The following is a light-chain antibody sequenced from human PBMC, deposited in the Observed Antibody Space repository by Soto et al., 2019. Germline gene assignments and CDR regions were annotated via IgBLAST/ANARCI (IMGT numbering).Light chain of an antibody. J-gene: IGKJ4*01. CDR2: ATS. CDR3: QQFKSYPLT. CDR1: QDLTGY. V-gene: IGKV1-9*01. Sequence: DIDVSHSPSFLAASVGDRVTITCRASQDLTGYLAWYQQEPGKAPKLLISATSTLQSGVPSRFSGSGSGTEMTLTISSLQPEDFATYYCQQFKSYPLTFGGGTKVDIK.